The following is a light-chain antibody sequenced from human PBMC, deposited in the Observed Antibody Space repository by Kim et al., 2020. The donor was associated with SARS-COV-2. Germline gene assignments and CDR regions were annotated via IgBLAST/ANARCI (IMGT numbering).Light chain of an antibody. CDR3: QSYDSNLSGWV. CDR1: SSNIGAGYD. J-gene: IGLJ3*02. V-gene: IGLV1-40*01. Sequence: QRVSISCTGSSSNIGAGYDEHWYQQLPGTAPKLLIYGNSNRPSGVPDRFSGSKSGTSASLAITGLQAEDEADYYCQSYDSNLSGWVFGGGTQLTVL. CDR2: GNS.